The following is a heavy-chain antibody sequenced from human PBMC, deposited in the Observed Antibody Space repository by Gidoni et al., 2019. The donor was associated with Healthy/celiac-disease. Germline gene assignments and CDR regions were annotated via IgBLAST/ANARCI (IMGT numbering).Heavy chain of an antibody. D-gene: IGHD6-19*01. V-gene: IGHV4-34*01. CDR3: ASSDKQWLVW. CDR1: GGSFSGYY. J-gene: IGHJ4*02. CDR2: INHSGST. Sequence: QVQLQQWGAGLLKPSETLSLTCAVYGGSFSGYYWSWIRQPPGKGLEWIGEINHSGSTNYNPSLKSRVTISVDTSKNQFSLKLSSVTAADTAVYYCASSDKQWLVWWGQGTLVTVSS.